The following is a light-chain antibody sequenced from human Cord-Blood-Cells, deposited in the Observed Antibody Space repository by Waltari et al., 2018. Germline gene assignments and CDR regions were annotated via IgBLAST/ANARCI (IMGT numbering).Light chain of an antibody. CDR1: QSISSW. Sequence: DLQLPQSPSTLSASVGDRVTLTCRASQSISSWLDWYQQKPGKAPKLLIYKASSLESGVPSRFSGSGSGTEFTLTISSLQPDDFATYYCQQYNSYSLWTFGQGTKVEIK. CDR3: QQYNSYSLWT. CDR2: KAS. J-gene: IGKJ1*01. V-gene: IGKV1-5*03.